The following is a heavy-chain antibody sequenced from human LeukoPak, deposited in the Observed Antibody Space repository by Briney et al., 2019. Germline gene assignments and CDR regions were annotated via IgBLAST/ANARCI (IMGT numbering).Heavy chain of an antibody. V-gene: IGHV4-39*07. J-gene: IGHJ4*02. CDR2: IYHSGST. Sequence: PSETLSLTCTVSGGSISSSSYYWGWIRQPPGKGLEWIGSIYHSGSTYCNPSLKSRVTISVDTSKNQFSLKLSSVTAADTAVYYCARDYYDSSGPQFDYWGQGTLVTVSS. CDR1: GGSISSSSYY. CDR3: ARDYYDSSGPQFDY. D-gene: IGHD3-22*01.